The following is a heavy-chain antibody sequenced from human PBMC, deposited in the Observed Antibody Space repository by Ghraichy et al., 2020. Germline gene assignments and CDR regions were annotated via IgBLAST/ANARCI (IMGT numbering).Heavy chain of an antibody. CDR1: GFTFSDYY. D-gene: IGHD6-13*01. CDR3: ARDPSSSWMEGYWYFDL. J-gene: IGHJ2*01. CDR2: ISSSGSTI. V-gene: IGHV3-11*01. Sequence: GESLNISCAASGFTFSDYYMSWIRQAPGKGLEWVSYISSSGSTIYYADSVKGRFTISRDNAKNSLYLQMNSLRAEDTAVYYCARDPSSSWMEGYWYFDLWGRGTLVTVSS.